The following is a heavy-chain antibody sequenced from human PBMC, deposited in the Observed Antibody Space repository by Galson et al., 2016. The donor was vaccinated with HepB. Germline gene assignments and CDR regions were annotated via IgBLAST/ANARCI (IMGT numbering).Heavy chain of an antibody. CDR3: ALIRHTGFDN. J-gene: IGHJ4*02. CDR1: GFAVGNAW. Sequence: SLRLSCAASGFAVGNAWMNWVRQAPGKGPEWVGRIKAENAGGTIDYAAPVKGRFTISRDDSKNMMYLEMNNLKNDDTGVYYCALIRHTGFDNWGQGTLVTVAS. V-gene: IGHV3-15*07. CDR2: IKAENAGGTI.